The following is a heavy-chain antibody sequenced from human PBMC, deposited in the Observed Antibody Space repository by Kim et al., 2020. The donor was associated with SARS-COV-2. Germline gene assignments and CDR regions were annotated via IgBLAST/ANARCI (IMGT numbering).Heavy chain of an antibody. V-gene: IGHV1-3*01. D-gene: IGHD3-10*01. CDR2: INAGNGNT. CDR3: ARDYGLLWFGESPADYGMDV. J-gene: IGHJ6*02. CDR1: GYTFTSYA. Sequence: ASVKVSCKASGYTFTSYAMHWVRQAPGQRLEWMGWINAGNGNTKYSQKFQGRVTITRDTSASTAYMELSSLRSEDTAVYYCARDYGLLWFGESPADYGMDVWGQGTTVTVSS.